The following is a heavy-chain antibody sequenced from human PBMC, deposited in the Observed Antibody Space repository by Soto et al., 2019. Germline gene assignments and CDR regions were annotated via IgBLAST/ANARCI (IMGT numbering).Heavy chain of an antibody. Sequence: SETLSLTCAVYGGSFSGYYWSWIRQPPGKGLEWIGEINHSGSTNYNPSLKSRVTISVDTSKNQFSLKLSSVTAADTAVYYCARGGGYVWGSYRPVTEDFDYWGQGTLVTVS. J-gene: IGHJ4*02. V-gene: IGHV4-34*01. D-gene: IGHD3-16*02. CDR1: GGSFSGYY. CDR2: INHSGST. CDR3: ARGGGYVWGSYRPVTEDFDY.